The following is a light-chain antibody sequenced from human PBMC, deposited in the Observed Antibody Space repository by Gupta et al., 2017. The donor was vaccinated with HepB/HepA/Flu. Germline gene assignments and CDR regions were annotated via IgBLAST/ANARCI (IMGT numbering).Light chain of an antibody. CDR3: QQSYNSPWT. CDR2: LSS. CDR1: HDISRY. Sequence: DTQMTQSPSSLSASVGDRVIITCRTTHDISRYLNWYQQRPGQAPKLLIYLSSSLQKGVPSRFSGSGSGTDFTLTISSLQPEDFATYFCQQSYNSPWTFGLGTKVEIK. J-gene: IGKJ1*01. V-gene: IGKV1-39*01.